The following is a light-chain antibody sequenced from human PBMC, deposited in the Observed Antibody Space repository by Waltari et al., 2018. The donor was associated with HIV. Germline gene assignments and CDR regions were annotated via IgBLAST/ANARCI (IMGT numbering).Light chain of an antibody. V-gene: IGKV3-20*01. CDR2: GAS. CDR1: QSIRGRY. CDR3: QQYGSSPPLT. J-gene: IGKJ4*01. Sequence: EIVLTQSPGTLSLSPGERATLSCSATQSIRGRYLAWYQQKPGQAPRLLIYGASSRATGIPDRYRGSGSGTDFTLTISRLEPEDFAVYFCQQYGSSPPLTFGGGTKVEIK.